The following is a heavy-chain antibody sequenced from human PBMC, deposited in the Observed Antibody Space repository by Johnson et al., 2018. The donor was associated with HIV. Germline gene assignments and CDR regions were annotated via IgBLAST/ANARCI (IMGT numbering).Heavy chain of an antibody. V-gene: IGHV3-9*03. J-gene: IGHJ3*02. CDR3: ARDLAVRSGWYAFDI. Sequence: EVQLVESGGGLVQPGRSLRLSCAASGFTFDDYAMHWVRQAPGKGLEWVSGISWNSGSIGYADSVKGRFTISRDNSKNTLYLQMGSLRAEDMAVYYCARDLAVRSGWYAFDIWGQGTMVTVSS. CDR1: GFTFDDYA. CDR2: ISWNSGSI. D-gene: IGHD6-13*01.